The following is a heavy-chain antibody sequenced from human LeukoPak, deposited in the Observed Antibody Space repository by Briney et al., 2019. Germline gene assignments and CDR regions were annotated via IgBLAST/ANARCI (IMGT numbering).Heavy chain of an antibody. CDR3: ARGSYYYDSSGYYPLGY. D-gene: IGHD3-22*01. Sequence: GGSLRLSCAASGFTFSSYSMNWVRQAPGKGLEWVSYISSSSSTIYYADSVKGRFTISRDNAKNSLYLQMNSLRAEDTAVYYCARGSYYYDSSGYYPLGYWGQGTLVTVSS. V-gene: IGHV3-48*04. CDR2: ISSSSSTI. CDR1: GFTFSSYS. J-gene: IGHJ4*02.